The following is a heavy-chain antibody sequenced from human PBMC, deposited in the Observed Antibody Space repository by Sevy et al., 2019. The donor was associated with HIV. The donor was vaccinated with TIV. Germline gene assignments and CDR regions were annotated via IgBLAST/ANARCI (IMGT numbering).Heavy chain of an antibody. D-gene: IGHD3-22*01. J-gene: IGHJ4*02. Sequence: SETLSLTCAVYGGSFSGYYWSWIRQPPGKGLEWIGEINHSGSTNYNPSLKSRVTISVDTSKNQFSLKLSSVTAADTAVYYCARGEDSSGYYISDYWGQGTLVTVSS. CDR1: GGSFSGYY. CDR2: INHSGST. V-gene: IGHV4-34*01. CDR3: ARGEDSSGYYISDY.